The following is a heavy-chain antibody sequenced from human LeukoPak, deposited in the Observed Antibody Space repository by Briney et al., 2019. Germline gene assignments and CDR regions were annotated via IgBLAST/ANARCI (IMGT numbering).Heavy chain of an antibody. D-gene: IGHD3-3*01. CDR1: GYSISSGYY. CDR2: IYHSGST. J-gene: IGHJ3*02. V-gene: IGHV4-38-2*01. Sequence: KPSETLSLTCAVSGYSISSGYYWGWIRQPPGKGLEWIGSIYHSGSTYYNPSLKSRVTISVDTSKNQFSLKLSSVNAADTAVYYCARVSVITIFGVVIIDAFDIWGQGTTVTVSS. CDR3: ARVSVITIFGVVIIDAFDI.